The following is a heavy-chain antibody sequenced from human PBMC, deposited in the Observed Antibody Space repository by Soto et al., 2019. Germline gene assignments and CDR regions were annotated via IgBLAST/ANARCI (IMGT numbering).Heavy chain of an antibody. CDR3: ARGPSSLTRFDY. CDR2: ISFDGSNK. Sequence: LRLSCAASGFAFSSYAMKWVRQAPGKGLEWVAVISFDGSNKYYADSVKGRFTISRDNSKNTLYLQMNSLRAEDTAVYFCARGPSSLTRFDYWGQGTLVTVSS. D-gene: IGHD2-2*01. J-gene: IGHJ4*02. V-gene: IGHV3-30-3*01. CDR1: GFAFSSYA.